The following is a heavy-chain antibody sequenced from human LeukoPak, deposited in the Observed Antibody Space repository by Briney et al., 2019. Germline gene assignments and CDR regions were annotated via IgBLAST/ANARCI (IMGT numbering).Heavy chain of an antibody. CDR2: IIRIFGTA. CDR1: GGTFSSYA. J-gene: IGHJ4*02. CDR3: AMLYLLRYCSSTSCPGFDY. Sequence: GASVKVSCKASGGTFSSYAISWVRQAPGQGLEWMGGIIRIFGTANYAQKFQGRVTVTADESTSTAYMELSSLRSEDTAVYYCAMLYLLRYCSSTSCPGFDYWGQGTLVTVSS. D-gene: IGHD2-2*01. V-gene: IGHV1-69*13.